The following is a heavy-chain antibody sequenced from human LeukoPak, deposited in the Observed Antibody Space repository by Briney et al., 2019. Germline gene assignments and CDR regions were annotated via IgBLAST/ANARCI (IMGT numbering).Heavy chain of an antibody. CDR3: ASPPHYYDSSGYWGYFDY. D-gene: IGHD3-22*01. J-gene: IGHJ4*02. Sequence: GGSLRLSCAASGFTFSSYGMHWVRQAPGKGLEWVAFIRYDGSNKYYADSVKGRFTISRDNSKNTLYLQMNSLRAEDTAVYYCASPPHYYDSSGYWGYFDYWGQGTLVTVSS. CDR2: IRYDGSNK. V-gene: IGHV3-30*02. CDR1: GFTFSSYG.